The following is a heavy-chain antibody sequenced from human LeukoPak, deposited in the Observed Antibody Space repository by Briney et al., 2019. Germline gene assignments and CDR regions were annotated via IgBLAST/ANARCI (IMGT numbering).Heavy chain of an antibody. J-gene: IGHJ3*02. Sequence: SETLSLTCTVSGGSISSYYWSWIRQPPGKGLEWIGYIYYSGSTNYNPSLKSRVTISVDTSKNQFSLKLSSATAADTAVYYCAREIRGYYGSGSDAFDIWGQGTMVTVSS. D-gene: IGHD3-10*01. V-gene: IGHV4-59*01. CDR2: IYYSGST. CDR1: GGSISSYY. CDR3: AREIRGYYGSGSDAFDI.